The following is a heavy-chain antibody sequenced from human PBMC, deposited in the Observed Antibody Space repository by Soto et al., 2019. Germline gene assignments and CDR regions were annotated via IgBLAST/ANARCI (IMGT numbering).Heavy chain of an antibody. CDR1: GDSVSSNSAA. J-gene: IGHJ6*03. Sequence: PSQTLSLTCAISGDSVSSNSAAWNWIRQSPSRGLEWLGRTYYRSKWYNDYAVSVKSRITINPDTSKNQFSLQLNSVTPEDTAVYYCAREHDYSSSWYEGDMGFYYYYYYMDVWGKGTTVTVSS. D-gene: IGHD6-13*01. CDR2: TYYRSKWYN. CDR3: AREHDYSSSWYEGDMGFYYYYYYMDV. V-gene: IGHV6-1*01.